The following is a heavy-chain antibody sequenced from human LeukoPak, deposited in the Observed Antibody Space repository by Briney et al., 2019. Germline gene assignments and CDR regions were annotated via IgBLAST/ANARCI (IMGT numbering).Heavy chain of an antibody. CDR1: GGSISTYF. J-gene: IGHJ3*02. CDR2: IYYSGST. D-gene: IGHD6-19*01. V-gene: IGHV4-59*01. CDR3: AAASQWLVVI. Sequence: PSETLSLTCTVSGGSISTYFWSWIRQTPGKGLEWIGYIYYSGSTNYNPSLKSRVTISVDTSKNQFSLKLSSVTAADTAVYYCAAASQWLVVIWGQGTMVTVSS.